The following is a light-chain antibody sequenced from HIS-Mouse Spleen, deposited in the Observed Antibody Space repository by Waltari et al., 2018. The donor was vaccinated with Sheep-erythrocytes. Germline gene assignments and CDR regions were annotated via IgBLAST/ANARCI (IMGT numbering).Light chain of an antibody. CDR2: DVS. V-gene: IGLV2-11*01. CDR3: CSYAGSYNHV. J-gene: IGLJ1*01. CDR1: SSDVGGYNY. Sequence: QSALTQPRSVSVSPGQSVTISCTGTSSDVGGYNYVSWHQQHPGKAPKLMIYDVSKRPSGVPDRFSGSKSGNTASRTISGLQAEDEADYYCCSYAGSYNHVFATGTKVTVL.